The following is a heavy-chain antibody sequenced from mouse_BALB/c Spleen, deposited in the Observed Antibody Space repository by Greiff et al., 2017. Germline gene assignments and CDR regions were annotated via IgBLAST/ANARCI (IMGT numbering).Heavy chain of an antibody. CDR1: GFNIKDYY. D-gene: IGHD2-12*01. V-gene: IGHV14-4*02. J-gene: IGHJ4*01. CDR2: IDPENGDT. Sequence: VQLQESGAELVRSGASVKLSCTASGFNIKDYYMHWVKQRPEQGLEWIGWIDPENGDTEYAPKFQGKATMTADTSSNTAYLQLSSLTSEDTAVYYCNNYDSEAMDYWGQGTSVTVSS. CDR3: NNYDSEAMDY.